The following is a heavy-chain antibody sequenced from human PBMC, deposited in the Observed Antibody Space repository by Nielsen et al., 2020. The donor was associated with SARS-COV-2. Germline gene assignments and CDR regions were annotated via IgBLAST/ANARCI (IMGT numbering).Heavy chain of an antibody. V-gene: IGHV3-23*01. CDR1: GLSFDSYG. CDR2: ITASGSRT. J-gene: IGHJ4*02. Sequence: GGSLRLSCSVSGLSFDSYGMSWVRQTPDKGLEWVSLITASGSRTYYAESVKGRFAISRDNSKNTVDLQMNNLQVDDTAVYYCASRWGYSINWPFDDWGPGTLVTVSS. CDR3: ASRWGYSINWPFDD. D-gene: IGHD1-1*01.